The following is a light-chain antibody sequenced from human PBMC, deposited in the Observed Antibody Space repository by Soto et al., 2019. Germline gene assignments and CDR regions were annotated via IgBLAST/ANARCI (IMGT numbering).Light chain of an antibody. V-gene: IGKV3-20*01. CDR1: QSVSSSY. CDR2: SAS. J-gene: IGKJ1*01. Sequence: ESVLTHSAGTLSLSPGEGATLSCRASQSVSSSYLAWYQQKPGQAPRLLIYSASTRATGIPDRFSGGGSGTDFTLTISRLEPEDFAVYFCQQYGSSVVFGQGTKVDIK. CDR3: QQYGSSVV.